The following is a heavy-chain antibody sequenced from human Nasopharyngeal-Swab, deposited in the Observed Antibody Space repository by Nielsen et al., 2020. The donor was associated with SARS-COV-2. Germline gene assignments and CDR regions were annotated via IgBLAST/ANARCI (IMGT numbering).Heavy chain of an antibody. V-gene: IGHV1-69*10. CDR2: IVPALGLP. D-gene: IGHD5-12*01. J-gene: IGHJ4*02. Sequence: AVKVSCKTSGDTFTNSAISWVRQAPGQGREWVGGIVPALGLPNYAQKFRGRVTISADRSTTTSYLELSSLRSEDTAIYYCAREGEYGAYDAPDYWGQGTLVTVSS. CDR1: GDTFTNSA. CDR3: AREGEYGAYDAPDY.